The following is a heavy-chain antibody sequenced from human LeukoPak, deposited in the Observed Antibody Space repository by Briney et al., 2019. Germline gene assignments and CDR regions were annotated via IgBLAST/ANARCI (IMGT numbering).Heavy chain of an antibody. Sequence: ASVKVSCKASGYTCTGYYMHWVRQAPGQGLEWMGWINPNSGGTNYAQKFQGRVTMTRDTSISTAYMELSSLRSEDTAVYYCARGINGMDVWGQGTTVTVSS. CDR2: INPNSGGT. V-gene: IGHV1-2*02. J-gene: IGHJ6*02. CDR1: GYTCTGYY. CDR3: ARGINGMDV. D-gene: IGHD3-10*01.